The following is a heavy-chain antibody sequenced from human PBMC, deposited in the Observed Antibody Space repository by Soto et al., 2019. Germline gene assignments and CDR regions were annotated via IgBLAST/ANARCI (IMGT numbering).Heavy chain of an antibody. CDR1: QYTFANYY. J-gene: IGHJ4*01. CDR3: ARRTDGGFFD. Sequence: QVQLVQSGAEVKKPGASVKISCKASQYTFANYYMHWVRQAPGQGLEWVGVISPCGSGTTYAQKFEGRITMTRDTATDTVYMGVSSLRSEDTAVFYCARRTDGGFFDWGHGALVTVSS. CDR2: ISPCGSGT. V-gene: IGHV1-46*01.